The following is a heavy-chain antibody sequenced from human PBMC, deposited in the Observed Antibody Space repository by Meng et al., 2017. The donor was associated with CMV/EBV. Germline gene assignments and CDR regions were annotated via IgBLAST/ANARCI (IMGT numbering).Heavy chain of an antibody. Sequence: ASVKVSCKASGYTFTGYYMHWVRQAPGQGLEWMGWINPNSGGTNYAQKFQGRVTMTRDTSISTAYMELSRLRSDDTAVYYCARLGDSSLPEGSFDYWGQGTLVTVSS. CDR3: ARLGDSSLPEGSFDY. CDR1: GYTFTGYY. D-gene: IGHD6-13*01. V-gene: IGHV1-2*02. J-gene: IGHJ4*02. CDR2: INPNSGGT.